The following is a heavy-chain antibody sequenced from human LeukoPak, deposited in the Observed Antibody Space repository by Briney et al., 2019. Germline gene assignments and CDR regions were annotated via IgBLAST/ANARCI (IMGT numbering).Heavy chain of an antibody. D-gene: IGHD2-15*01. V-gene: IGHV3-7*01. CDR1: GFSFSRDY. J-gene: IGHJ4*02. CDR3: VTETWWRFDH. Sequence: GGSLRLSCSASGFSFSRDYMSWVRQAPGKVLECVAKIEPDGSQQYYVDSVRGRFTISRDNSKNSLYLHLNFLRAEDTAVYYCVTETWWRFDHWGQGSLVTVSS. CDR2: IEPDGSQQ.